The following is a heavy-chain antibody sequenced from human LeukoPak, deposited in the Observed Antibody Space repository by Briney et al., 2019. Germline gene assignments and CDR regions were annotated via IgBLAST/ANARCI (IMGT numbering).Heavy chain of an antibody. CDR3: AKDPTASLRGYFDL. J-gene: IGHJ2*01. D-gene: IGHD5-18*01. V-gene: IGHV3-30*18. Sequence: GGSLRLSCAASGFTFSSYGMHWVRQGPGKGLEWVAIISYDGGNKYYADSVRGRFTISRDNSKNTLYLQMNSLRGEDTAVYYCAKDPTASLRGYFDLWGRGTLVTVSS. CDR2: ISYDGGNK. CDR1: GFTFSSYG.